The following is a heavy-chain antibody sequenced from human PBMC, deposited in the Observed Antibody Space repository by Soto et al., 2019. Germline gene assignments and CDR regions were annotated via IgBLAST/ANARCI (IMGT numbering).Heavy chain of an antibody. J-gene: IGHJ4*02. Sequence: PGGSLRLSCAASGFTFXSYAMSWVRQAPGKGLEWVSAISGSGGSTYYADSVKGRFTISRDNSKNTLYLQMNSLRAEDTAVYYCAYLPLSHAYFDWLLGHFDYWGQGTLVTVSS. V-gene: IGHV3-23*01. D-gene: IGHD3-9*01. CDR1: GFTFXSYA. CDR2: ISGSGGST. CDR3: AYLPLSHAYFDWLLGHFDY.